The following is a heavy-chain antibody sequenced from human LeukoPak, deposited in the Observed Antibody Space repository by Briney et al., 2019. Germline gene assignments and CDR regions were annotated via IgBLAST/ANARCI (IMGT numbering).Heavy chain of an antibody. D-gene: IGHD3-3*01. Sequence: GESLRLSCAASGFTFSSYDMSWVRQAPGRGLEWVSTISGGGDTTYYADSVKGRFTISRDNSKNTLYLQMNSLRAEDTAVYYCAKDASYYDFWSGYSQSSFDYWGQGTLVTASS. CDR2: ISGGGDTT. V-gene: IGHV3-23*01. J-gene: IGHJ4*02. CDR3: AKDASYYDFWSGYSQSSFDY. CDR1: GFTFSSYD.